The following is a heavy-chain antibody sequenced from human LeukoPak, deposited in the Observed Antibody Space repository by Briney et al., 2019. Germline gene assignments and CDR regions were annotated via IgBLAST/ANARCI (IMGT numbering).Heavy chain of an antibody. CDR3: AKTLSSGYLFDY. Sequence: PGASLRLSCAASGFTFSSYAMSWVRQAPGKGLEWVSAISGSGGSTYYADSVKGRFTISRNNSQNTLYLQMNSLRAEDTAVYYCAKTLSSGYLFDYWGQGTLVTVSS. D-gene: IGHD3-22*01. CDR2: ISGSGGST. V-gene: IGHV3-23*01. CDR1: GFTFSSYA. J-gene: IGHJ4*02.